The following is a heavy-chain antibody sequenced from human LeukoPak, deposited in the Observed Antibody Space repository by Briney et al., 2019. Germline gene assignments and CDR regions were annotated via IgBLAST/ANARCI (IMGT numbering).Heavy chain of an antibody. J-gene: IGHJ5*02. CDR2: TYYSGST. CDR3: ARVPVLLWFGELFRESNWFDP. V-gene: IGHV4-39*07. Sequence: SETLSLTCTVSGGSISSSSYYWGWIRQPPGKGLEWIGSTYYSGSTYYNPSLKSRVTISVDTSKNQFSLKLSSVTAADTAVYYCARVPVLLWFGELFRESNWFDPWGQGTLVTVSS. CDR1: GGSISSSSYY. D-gene: IGHD3-10*01.